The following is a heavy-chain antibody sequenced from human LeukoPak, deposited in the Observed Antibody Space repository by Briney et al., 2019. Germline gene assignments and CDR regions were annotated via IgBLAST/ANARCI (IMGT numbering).Heavy chain of an antibody. D-gene: IGHD6-13*01. V-gene: IGHV3-21*01. CDR1: GFNFSSYS. CDR3: ARGGSSWYLDDAFDI. Sequence: GGSLRLSCAASGFNFSSYSMNWVRQAPGKGLEWVSSISSSSSYIYYADSVKGRFTISRDNAKNSLYLQMNSLRAEDTAVYYCARGGSSWYLDDAFDIWGQGTMVTVSS. J-gene: IGHJ3*02. CDR2: ISSSSSYI.